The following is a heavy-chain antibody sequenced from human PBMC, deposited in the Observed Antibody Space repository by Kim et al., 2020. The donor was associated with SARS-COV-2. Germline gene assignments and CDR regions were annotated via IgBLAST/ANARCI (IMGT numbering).Heavy chain of an antibody. CDR3: ARVGVRGVIIRNFDY. Sequence: SRKSRVTISVDTSKNQFSLRLSSVTAADTAVYYCARVGVRGVIIRNFDYWGQGTLVTVSS. J-gene: IGHJ4*02. D-gene: IGHD3-10*01. V-gene: IGHV4-34*01.